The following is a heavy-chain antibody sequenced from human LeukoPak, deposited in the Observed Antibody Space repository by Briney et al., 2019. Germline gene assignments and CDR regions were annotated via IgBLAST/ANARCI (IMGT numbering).Heavy chain of an antibody. CDR1: GGSISSYY. CDR3: ARASSGYYWDFDY. CDR2: INYSGST. D-gene: IGHD3-22*01. V-gene: IGHV4-59*01. Sequence: EPSETLSLTCTVSGGSISSYYWSWIRQPPGKGLEWIGYINYSGSTNYNPSLKSRVTISVDTSRNQLSLKLTSVTAADTAVYYCARASSGYYWDFDYWGQGALVTVSS. J-gene: IGHJ4*02.